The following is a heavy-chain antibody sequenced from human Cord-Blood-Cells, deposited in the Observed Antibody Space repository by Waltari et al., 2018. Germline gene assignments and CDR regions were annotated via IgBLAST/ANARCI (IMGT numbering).Heavy chain of an antibody. CDR1: GGSISSSSYY. J-gene: IGHJ4*02. CDR3: ARHDEIHRRSSYFDY. Sequence: QLQLQESGPGLVQPSETLSLTCTVSGGSISSSSYYWGWIREPPGKGLEWIASNYYSGSTYHNPSLKCRLTISVHTDKSQFSRTLSSVTAEDTAVYSCARHDEIHRRSSYFDYWGQGTLVTDSS. V-gene: IGHV4-39*07. D-gene: IGHD1-26*01. CDR2: NYYSGST.